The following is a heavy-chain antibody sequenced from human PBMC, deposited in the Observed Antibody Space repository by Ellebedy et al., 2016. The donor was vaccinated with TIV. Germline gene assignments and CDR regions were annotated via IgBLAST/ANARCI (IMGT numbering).Heavy chain of an antibody. J-gene: IGHJ3*02. V-gene: IGHV3-72*01. CDR2: SRNKVNSYST. Sequence: GGSLRLSCAASGFTFSDHYMDWVRQAPGKGLEWVGRSRNKVNSYSTEYAASVKGRFTISRDDSKNSVYLQMNSLKIEDTAVYYCAKDPDHGGNSFWLSTFDIWGQGTMVTVSS. CDR1: GFTFSDHY. CDR3: AKDPDHGGNSFWLSTFDI. D-gene: IGHD4-23*01.